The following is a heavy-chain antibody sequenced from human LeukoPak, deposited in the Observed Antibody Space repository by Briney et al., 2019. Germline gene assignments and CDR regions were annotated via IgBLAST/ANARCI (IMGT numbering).Heavy chain of an antibody. CDR3: ARNTDCSSTSCLFDP. D-gene: IGHD2-2*01. Sequence: ASVKVSCKASGGTFSSYAISWVRQAPGQGLEWMGGIIPIFGTANYAQKFQGRVTITADESTSTAYMELSSLRSEDTAVYYCARNTDCSSTSCLFDPWGQGTLVTVSS. CDR1: GGTFSSYA. CDR2: IIPIFGTA. V-gene: IGHV1-69*13. J-gene: IGHJ5*02.